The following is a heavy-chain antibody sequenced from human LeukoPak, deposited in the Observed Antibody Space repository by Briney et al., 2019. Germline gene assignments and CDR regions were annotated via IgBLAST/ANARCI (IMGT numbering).Heavy chain of an antibody. J-gene: IGHJ4*02. D-gene: IGHD3-16*02. CDR2: INPSSGST. V-gene: IGHV1-46*01. CDR1: GYIITSYY. Sequence: ASVKVSCKASGYIITSYYMHWVRQAPGQGLEWMGIINPSSGSTIYAHKFQGRVTMTRDMSTSTVYMELSSLRSEDTAVYYCARVESWESNISSYLDYWGQGTLVTVSS. CDR3: ARVESWESNISSYLDY.